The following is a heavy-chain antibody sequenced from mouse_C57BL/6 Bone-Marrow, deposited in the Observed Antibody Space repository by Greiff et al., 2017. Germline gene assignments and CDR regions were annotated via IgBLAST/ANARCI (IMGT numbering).Heavy chain of an antibody. CDR3: AAAVVESHCDY. J-gene: IGHJ2*01. CDR2: IYPGVGDT. D-gene: IGHD1-1*01. CDR1: GSAFSSYW. V-gene: IGHV1-80*01. Sequence: VQLQQSGAELVKPGASVQLSCKASGSAFSSYWLNLVKQRPGKGLEWIGQIYPGVGDTNYNGKFTGKSTLTAANSSTTAYMQLSRLTSWDSAVYFCAAAVVESHCDYWGQGTTLTVSS.